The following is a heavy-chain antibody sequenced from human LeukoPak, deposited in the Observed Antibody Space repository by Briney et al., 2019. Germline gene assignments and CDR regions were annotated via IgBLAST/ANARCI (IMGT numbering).Heavy chain of an antibody. J-gene: IGHJ4*02. V-gene: IGHV1-24*01. CDR3: ATAVEMATTTYFAY. D-gene: IGHD5-24*01. Sequence: GASVKVSCKFSGYTLTELSMHWVRQAPGKGLEWMGGFDPEDGETIYAQKFQGRVTMTEDTSTDTAYMELSSLRSEDTAVYYCATAVEMATTTYFAYWGQGTLVTVSS. CDR2: FDPEDGET. CDR1: GYTLTELS.